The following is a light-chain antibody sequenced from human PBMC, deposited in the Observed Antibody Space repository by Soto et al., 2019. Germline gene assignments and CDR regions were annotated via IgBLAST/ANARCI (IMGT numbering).Light chain of an antibody. CDR3: SSYTSSSTLNV. CDR1: SSDVGGYNY. J-gene: IGLJ1*01. V-gene: IGLV2-14*01. CDR2: DVS. Sequence: QSVLTQPASVSGSPGQSITISCTGTSSDVGGYNYVSWYQQHPGKAPKLMIYDVSNRPSGVSNRFSGSKSGNTASLTISGLQAEDEADYYCSSYTSSSTLNVFGTRTKVTVL.